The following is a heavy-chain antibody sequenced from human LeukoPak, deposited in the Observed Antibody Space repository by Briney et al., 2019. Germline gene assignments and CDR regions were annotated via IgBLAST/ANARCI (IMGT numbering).Heavy chain of an antibody. J-gene: IGHJ6*03. CDR2: IRYDGRNK. CDR3: AKDRKRSAITMIRGVRGYSYYYMDV. D-gene: IGHD3-10*01. V-gene: IGHV3-30*02. Sequence: GRSLTLSCAASGFTFNTNGTHWVRQAPGKWLEWVTFIRYDGRNKYYADSVKGRFTISRANSKNTLYLQMNRLRAEDTAVYYCAKDRKRSAITMIRGVRGYSYYYMDVWSKGTTVTIPS. CDR1: GFTFNTNG.